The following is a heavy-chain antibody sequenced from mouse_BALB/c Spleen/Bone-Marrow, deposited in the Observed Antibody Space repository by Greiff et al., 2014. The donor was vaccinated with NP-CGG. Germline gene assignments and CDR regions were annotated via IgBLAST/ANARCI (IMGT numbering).Heavy chain of an antibody. CDR2: IYPGDGST. CDR3: ARNGNYRYAMDY. J-gene: IGHJ4*01. D-gene: IGHD2-1*01. Sequence: LVEPGALVKMSCKASGYTFTSYDINWVKQRPGQALEWIGWIYPGDGSTKYNEKFKGKATLTADKSSSTAYMQLSSLTSENSAVYFCARNGNYRYAMDYWGQGTSVTVSS. CDR1: GYTFTSYD. V-gene: IGHV1S33*01.